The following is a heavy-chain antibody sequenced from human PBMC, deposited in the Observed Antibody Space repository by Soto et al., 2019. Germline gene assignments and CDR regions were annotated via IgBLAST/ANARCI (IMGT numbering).Heavy chain of an antibody. CDR3: ARAKSAAYYFDY. J-gene: IGHJ4*02. Sequence: ASLKVSCKASGYTFISYGISCVRQAPGQGLEWMGWISPYDGNTNYAQNLQGRVTMTTDTSTSTAYMELRSLRSDDTAVYYCARAKSAAYYFDYWGQGTLVTVSS. CDR2: ISPYDGNT. D-gene: IGHD2-2*01. CDR1: GYTFISYG. V-gene: IGHV1-18*01.